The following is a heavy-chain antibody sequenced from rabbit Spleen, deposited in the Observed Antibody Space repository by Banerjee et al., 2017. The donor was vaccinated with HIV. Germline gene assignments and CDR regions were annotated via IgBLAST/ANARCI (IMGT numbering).Heavy chain of an antibody. V-gene: IGHV1S40*01. Sequence: QSLEESGGDLVKPGASLTLTCIASGVSFSGDSYMCWVRQAPGKGLEWIVCIDTGSSGFTYFANWAKGRFTISKTSSTTVTLQMTSLTAADTATYFCVRDQAGDTDYGPYYLNLWGQGTLVTVS. D-gene: IGHD2-1*01. CDR1: GVSFSGDSY. CDR2: IDTGSSGFT. CDR3: VRDQAGDTDYGPYYLNL. J-gene: IGHJ4*01.